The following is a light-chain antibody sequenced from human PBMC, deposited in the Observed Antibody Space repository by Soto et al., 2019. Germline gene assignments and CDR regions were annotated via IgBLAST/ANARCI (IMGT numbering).Light chain of an antibody. J-gene: IGLJ1*01. CDR3: SSYTSSTTLTV. CDR1: SSDVGGYDF. V-gene: IGLV2-11*01. CDR2: DVS. Sequence: QSALTQPRSVSGSPGQSVTISCTGTSSDVGGYDFVSWYQQHPGKAPKLMISDVSKRPSGVPDRFSGSKSGNTASLTISGLQAEDEAHYYCSSYTSSTTLTVFGSGTKLTVL.